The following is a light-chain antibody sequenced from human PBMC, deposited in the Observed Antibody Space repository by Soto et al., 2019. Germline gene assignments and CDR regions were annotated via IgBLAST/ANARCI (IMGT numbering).Light chain of an antibody. CDR3: SSYADSSNV. J-gene: IGLJ1*01. Sequence: QTVLTQPPSASGTPGQAVAISSTGSSSDVGGYNSVSWYQQHPGKAPKLMIYEVNKRPSGVPDRYSGSKSCNTASLTVSGLHAEDDADYYCSSYADSSNVFGTGTKFTVL. CDR1: SSDVGGYNS. CDR2: EVN. V-gene: IGLV2-8*01.